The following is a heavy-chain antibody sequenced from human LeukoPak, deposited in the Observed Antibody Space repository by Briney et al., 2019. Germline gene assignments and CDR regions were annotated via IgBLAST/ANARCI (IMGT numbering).Heavy chain of an antibody. D-gene: IGHD6-19*01. J-gene: IGHJ4*02. Sequence: SQTLSLTCTVSGGAFSSGSYYWSWIRQPPGKGLEWIGRVYTSGSTNYNPSLKSRVAISVDTSKNQFSLKLSSVTAADTAVYNCARDSQWLAYHHFDYWGQGTLVTVSS. CDR3: ARDSQWLAYHHFDY. CDR2: VYTSGST. V-gene: IGHV4-61*02. CDR1: GGAFSSGSYY.